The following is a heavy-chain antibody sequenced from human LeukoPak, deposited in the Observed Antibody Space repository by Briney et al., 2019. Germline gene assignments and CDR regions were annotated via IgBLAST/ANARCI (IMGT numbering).Heavy chain of an antibody. CDR1: GFTFSSYA. V-gene: IGHV3-23*01. J-gene: IGHJ4*02. CDR3: AKDQAYGPYFDY. Sequence: GGSLRLSCAASGFTFSSYAMSWVRQAPGKGLEWVSAISGSGGSTYYADSVKGRFTISRDNSKSTLYLQMNSLRAEDTAVYYCAKDQAYGPYFDYWGQGTLVTVSS. D-gene: IGHD4-17*01. CDR2: ISGSGGST.